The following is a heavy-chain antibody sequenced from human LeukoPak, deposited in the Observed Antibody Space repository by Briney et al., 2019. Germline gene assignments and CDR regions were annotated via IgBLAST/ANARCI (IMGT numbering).Heavy chain of an antibody. CDR1: GGSFSGYY. V-gene: IGHV4-34*01. CDR2: INHSGST. J-gene: IGHJ5*02. Sequence: PSETLSLTCAVYGGSFSGYYWSWFRQPPGKGLEGIGEINHSGSTNYNPSLKSRVTISVDTSKNQFSLKLSSVTAADTAVYYCARGYGVTAMVRDWFDPWGQGTLVTVSS. CDR3: ARGYGVTAMVRDWFDP. D-gene: IGHD5-18*01.